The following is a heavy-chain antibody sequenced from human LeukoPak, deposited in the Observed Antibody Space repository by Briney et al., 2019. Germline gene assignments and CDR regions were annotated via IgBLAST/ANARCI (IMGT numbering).Heavy chain of an antibody. CDR1: GYTFTSYY. D-gene: IGHD4-17*01. CDR2: ADPSGGSP. J-gene: IGHJ4*02. V-gene: IGHV1-46*01. CDR3: ATSDYGDFDY. Sequence: ASVKVSCKASGYTFTSYYIHWVRQAPGQGLEWMGIADPSGGSPTYAQKFQGRVTMTRDTSASTVYMELSSLRAEDTAVYYCATSDYGDFDYWGQGTLVTVSS.